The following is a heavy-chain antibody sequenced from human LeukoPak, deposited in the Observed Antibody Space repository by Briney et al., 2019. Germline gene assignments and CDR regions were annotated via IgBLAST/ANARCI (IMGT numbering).Heavy chain of an antibody. V-gene: IGHV4-59*01. J-gene: IGHJ3*02. Sequence: GSLRLSCAASGFTFSSYWMSWIRQPPGKGLEWIGSIYYSGSTNYNPSLKSRVTISVDTSKNQFSLKLSSVTAADTAVYYCARSRVGYGDVNIWGQGTMVTVSS. CDR1: GFTFSSYW. CDR3: ARSRVGYGDVNI. D-gene: IGHD4-17*01. CDR2: IYYSGST.